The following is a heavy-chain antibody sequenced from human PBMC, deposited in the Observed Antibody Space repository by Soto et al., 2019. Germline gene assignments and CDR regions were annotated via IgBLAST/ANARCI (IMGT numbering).Heavy chain of an antibody. V-gene: IGHV3-33*01. CDR2: IWYDGSNK. CDR3: ARGLRYYCCGMDV. Sequence: QVQLVESGGGVVQPGRSLRLSCAASGFTFSSYGMHWVRQAPGKGLEWVAVIWYDGSNKYYADTVKGRFTISRDNSKNTLYPQMNSMRAEDTAGYYGARGLRYYCCGMDVWGQGTTGTVSS. D-gene: IGHD4-17*01. J-gene: IGHJ6*02. CDR1: GFTFSSYG.